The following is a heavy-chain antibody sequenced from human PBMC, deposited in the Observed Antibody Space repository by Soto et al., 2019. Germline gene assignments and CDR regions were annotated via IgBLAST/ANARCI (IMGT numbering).Heavy chain of an antibody. CDR1: GGSISSGGYY. CDR2: IYYSGST. CDR3: ARASYDSSGYYYVSFDY. Sequence: QVQLQESGPGLVKPSQTLSLTCTVSGGSISSGGYYWSWIRQHPGKGLEWIGYIYYSGSTYYNPSLKSRVTISVDTSKNQFSLKLSSVTAADTAVYYCARASYDSSGYYYVSFDYWGQRTLVTVSS. J-gene: IGHJ4*02. D-gene: IGHD3-22*01. V-gene: IGHV4-31*03.